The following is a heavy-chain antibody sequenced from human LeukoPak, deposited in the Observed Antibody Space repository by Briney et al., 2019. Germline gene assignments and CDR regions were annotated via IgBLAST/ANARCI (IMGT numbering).Heavy chain of an antibody. CDR1: GFTFSSYS. V-gene: IGHV3-21*01. Sequence: GGSLRLSCAASGFTFSSYSMNWVRQAPGKGLEWVSSISSSSSYIYYADSVKGRFTISRDNAKNSLYLQMNSLRAEDTAVYYCAGDLGIGYSYGTDYWGQGTLVTVSS. J-gene: IGHJ4*02. CDR3: AGDLGIGYSYGTDY. D-gene: IGHD5-18*01. CDR2: ISSSSSYI.